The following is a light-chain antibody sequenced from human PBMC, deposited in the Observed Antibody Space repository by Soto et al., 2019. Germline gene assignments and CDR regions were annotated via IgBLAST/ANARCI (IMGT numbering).Light chain of an antibody. CDR3: SSYTSTSPYVV. CDR1: SSDVGSYNY. J-gene: IGLJ2*01. V-gene: IGLV2-14*03. Sequence: QSALTQPASVSGSPGQSITISCTGTSSDVGSYNYVSWYQYHPGKAPKLMIYDVSNRPSGVSDRFSGSKSDYTASLTISGLQAEDEASYYCSSYTSTSPYVVFGGGTKVTVL. CDR2: DVS.